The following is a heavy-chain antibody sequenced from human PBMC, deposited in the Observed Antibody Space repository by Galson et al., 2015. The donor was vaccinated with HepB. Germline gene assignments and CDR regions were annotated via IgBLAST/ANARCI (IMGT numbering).Heavy chain of an antibody. V-gene: IGHV3-7*01. CDR2: IKQDGSEK. CDR1: GFTFSSYW. Sequence: SLRLSCAASGFTFSSYWMSWVRQAPGKGLEWVANIKQDGSEKYYVDSVKGRFTISRDNAKNSLYLQMNSLRAEDTAVYYCARDFTVAVVTGWGKMATIPLDYWGQGTLVTVSS. CDR3: ARDFTVAVVTGWGKMATIPLDY. J-gene: IGHJ4*02. D-gene: IGHD5-24*01.